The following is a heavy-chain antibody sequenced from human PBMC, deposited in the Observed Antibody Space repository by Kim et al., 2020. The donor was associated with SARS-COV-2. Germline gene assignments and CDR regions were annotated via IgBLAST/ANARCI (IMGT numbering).Heavy chain of an antibody. V-gene: IGHV4-34*01. Sequence: SETLSLTCAVYGGSFSGYYWSWIRQPPGKGLEWIGEINHSGSTNYNPSLKSRVTISVDTSKNQFSLKLSSVTAADTAVYYCARVKALRRGSGSFGNKYFDLWGRGTLVTLSS. CDR3: ARVKALRRGSGSFGNKYFDL. CDR1: GGSFSGYY. D-gene: IGHD3-10*01. J-gene: IGHJ2*01. CDR2: INHSGST.